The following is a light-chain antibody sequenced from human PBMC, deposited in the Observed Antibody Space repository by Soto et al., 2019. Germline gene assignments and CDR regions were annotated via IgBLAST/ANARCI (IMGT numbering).Light chain of an antibody. CDR1: QSISNW. CDR2: DAA. CDR3: HDYNAHWT. V-gene: IGKV1-5*01. Sequence: DIQMTQSPSTLSASVGDRVTMTCRASQSISNWLAWYQQKPGKAPKLLIYDAASLESGVPSRFSGSGSATEFTLTISSLQPDDFATYYCHDYNAHWTFGRGTKVEIK. J-gene: IGKJ1*01.